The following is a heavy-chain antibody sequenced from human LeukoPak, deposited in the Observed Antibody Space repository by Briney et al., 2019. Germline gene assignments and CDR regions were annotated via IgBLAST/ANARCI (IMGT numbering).Heavy chain of an antibody. CDR2: MSSDASSE. Sequence: GRSLRLSCAASGFTFNIYSMYWVRQAPGKGLEWVASMSSDASSEYYADSVKGRFTISRDNSKNMLYLQINSLRAEDTAVYHCARKKMAAAGKGAFDYWGQGTLVTVPS. D-gene: IGHD6-13*01. CDR1: GFTFNIYS. V-gene: IGHV3-30*04. CDR3: ARKKMAAAGKGAFDY. J-gene: IGHJ4*02.